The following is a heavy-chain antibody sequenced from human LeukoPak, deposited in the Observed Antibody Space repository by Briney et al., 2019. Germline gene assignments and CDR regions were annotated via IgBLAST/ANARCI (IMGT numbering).Heavy chain of an antibody. V-gene: IGHV4-39*01. CDR2: SYSAGFT. D-gene: IGHD1-14*01. CDR1: SGSISSVDYY. Sequence: SETLSLTCTVNSGSISSVDYYWSWLRQPPGRGLEWIASSYSAGFTLYSPSLKSRLTISADTSRNHFSLRLSSVTAADTALYFCARHFDHPTAYFDSWGQGSLVTVSS. J-gene: IGHJ4*02. CDR3: ARHFDHPTAYFDS.